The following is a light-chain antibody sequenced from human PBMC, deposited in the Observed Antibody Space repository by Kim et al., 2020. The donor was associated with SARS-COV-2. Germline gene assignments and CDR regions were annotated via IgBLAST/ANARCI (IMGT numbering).Light chain of an antibody. CDR3: SSYTSSSTYVV. CDR1: SSDVGGYNY. J-gene: IGLJ2*01. Sequence: QSIPLSCTGTSSDVGGYNYVSWYQQHPGKAPKLMIYDVSKRPSGVSNRFSGSKSGNTASLTISGLQAEDEADYYCSSYTSSSTYVVFGGGTKLTVL. V-gene: IGLV2-14*04. CDR2: DVS.